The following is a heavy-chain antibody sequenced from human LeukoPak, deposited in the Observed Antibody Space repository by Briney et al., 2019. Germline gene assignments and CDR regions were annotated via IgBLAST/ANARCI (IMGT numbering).Heavy chain of an antibody. CDR2: IYPGDSDT. D-gene: IGHD3-9*01. CDR3: ARQLMYYDILTGYYLDPFDY. V-gene: IGHV5-51*01. CDR1: GYSFTSYW. J-gene: IGHJ4*02. Sequence: GESLKISCKGSGYSFTSYWIGWVRQLPGKGLEWMGVIYPGDSDTRYSPSFQGQVTISADKSISTAYLQWSSLKASDTAMYYCARQLMYYDILTGYYLDPFDYWGQGTLVTVSS.